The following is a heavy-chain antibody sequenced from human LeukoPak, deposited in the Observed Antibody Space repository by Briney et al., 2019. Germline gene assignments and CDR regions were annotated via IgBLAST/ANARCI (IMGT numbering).Heavy chain of an antibody. J-gene: IGHJ5*02. V-gene: IGHV1-69*04. Sequence: SVTVSCKASGGTFSSYAISWVREAPGQGIEWMGRIIPIFGIANYAQKFQGRVTITADKSTSTAYMELSSLRSEDTAVYYCARDMGDTAMVTCWFDPWGQGTLVTVSS. CDR3: ARDMGDTAMVTCWFDP. D-gene: IGHD5-18*01. CDR1: GGTFSSYA. CDR2: IIPIFGIA.